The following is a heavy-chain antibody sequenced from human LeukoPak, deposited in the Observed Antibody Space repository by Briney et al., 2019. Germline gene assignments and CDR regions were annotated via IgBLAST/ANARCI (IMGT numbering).Heavy chain of an antibody. CDR1: GFTFSSYS. Sequence: GGSLRLSCAASGFTFSSYSMNWVRQAPGKGLEWVSYISSSSSYIYYADSVKGRFTISRDNAKNSLYLQMNSLRAEDTAVYYCAREYCGGDCYLGYWGQGTLVTVSS. V-gene: IGHV3-21*01. CDR3: AREYCGGDCYLGY. D-gene: IGHD2-21*02. CDR2: ISSSSSYI. J-gene: IGHJ4*02.